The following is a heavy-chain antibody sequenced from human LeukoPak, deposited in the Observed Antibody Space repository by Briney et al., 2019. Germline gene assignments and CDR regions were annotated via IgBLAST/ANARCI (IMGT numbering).Heavy chain of an antibody. V-gene: IGHV1-18*01. D-gene: IGHD2-2*03. Sequence: ASVKVSCKASGYTFTSYGISWVRQAPGQGLEWMGWISAYNGNTNYAQKLQGRVTMTTDTSTSTDYMELRSLRSDDTAVYYCASGHCSSTSCYLYYYMDVWGKGTTVTVSS. CDR3: ASGHCSSTSCYLYYYMDV. J-gene: IGHJ6*03. CDR2: ISAYNGNT. CDR1: GYTFTSYG.